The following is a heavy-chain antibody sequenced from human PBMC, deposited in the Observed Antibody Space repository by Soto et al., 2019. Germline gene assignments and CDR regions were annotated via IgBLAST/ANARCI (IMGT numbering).Heavy chain of an antibody. D-gene: IGHD3-3*01. Sequence: QVQLVESGGGVVQPGRSLRLSCAASGFTFSSHGMHWVRQAPGKGLEWVAVISSDERNKYYGDSVKGRFTIHRDNSKNTLYLHMNSLRIEDTAVYYCAKDQNVLRFLEWLTALDYWGQGTLVTVSS. CDR2: ISSDERNK. CDR1: GFTFSSHG. V-gene: IGHV3-30*18. J-gene: IGHJ4*02. CDR3: AKDQNVLRFLEWLTALDY.